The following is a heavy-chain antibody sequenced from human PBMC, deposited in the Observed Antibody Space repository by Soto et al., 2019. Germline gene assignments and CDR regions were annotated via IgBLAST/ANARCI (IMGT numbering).Heavy chain of an antibody. V-gene: IGHV4-59*08. CDR1: GGSISSYY. J-gene: IGHJ6*03. Sequence: SETLSLTCTVSGGSISSYYWSWIRQPPGKGLEWIGYIYYSGSTNYNPSLKSRVTISVDTSKNQFSLKLSSVTAADTAVYYCARNVPITMVRGVPYYYYYYMDVWGKGTTVTVSS. CDR2: IYYSGST. D-gene: IGHD3-10*01. CDR3: ARNVPITMVRGVPYYYYYYMDV.